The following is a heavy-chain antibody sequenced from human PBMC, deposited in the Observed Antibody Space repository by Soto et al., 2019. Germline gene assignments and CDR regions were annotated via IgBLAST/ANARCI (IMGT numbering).Heavy chain of an antibody. Sequence: EVQVLESGGGSVQPGGSLRLSCAASGFTFSNFAMSWVRHAPGKGLEWVSEITGSTGTTYYADSGKGRFIISRDNSKNTVHLQMNSLRAEDTAVYYCAKDTSSSPYYMDVWGKGTTVTVSS. CDR3: AKDTSSSPYYMDV. CDR1: GFTFSNFA. D-gene: IGHD2-2*01. CDR2: ITGSTGTT. V-gene: IGHV3-23*01. J-gene: IGHJ6*03.